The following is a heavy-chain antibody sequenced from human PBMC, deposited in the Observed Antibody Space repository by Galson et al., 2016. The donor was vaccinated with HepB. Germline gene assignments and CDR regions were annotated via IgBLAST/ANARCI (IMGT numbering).Heavy chain of an antibody. CDR1: GFTFSDYA. V-gene: IGHV3-23*01. CDR3: AKDHCSSTSCYVLYYYGMDV. Sequence: SLRLSCAASGFTFSDYAMNWVRQAPGKGLEWVSGITGSGGSTYYADSVKGRFTISRDNSKNTLYLQMNSLRAEDTAVYYCAKDHCSSTSCYVLYYYGMDVWGQGTTVTVSS. J-gene: IGHJ6*02. D-gene: IGHD2-2*01. CDR2: ITGSGGST.